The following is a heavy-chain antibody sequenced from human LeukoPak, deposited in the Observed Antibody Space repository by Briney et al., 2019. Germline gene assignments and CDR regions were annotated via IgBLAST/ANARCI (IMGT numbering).Heavy chain of an antibody. Sequence: SETLSLTCTVSGGSISSYYGSWIRQPPGKGLEWIGYIYYSGSTNYNPSLKSRVTISVDTSKNQFSLKLSSVTAADTAVYYCARGARGSYSYWGQGTLVTVSS. CDR2: IYYSGST. V-gene: IGHV4-59*08. J-gene: IGHJ4*02. CDR3: ARGARGSYSY. CDR1: GGSISSYY. D-gene: IGHD1-26*01.